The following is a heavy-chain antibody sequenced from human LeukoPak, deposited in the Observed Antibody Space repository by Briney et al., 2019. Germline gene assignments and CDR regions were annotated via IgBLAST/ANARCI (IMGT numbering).Heavy chain of an antibody. V-gene: IGHV2-70*11. CDR3: ARILMPSTPNSGFYYYYMDV. Sequence: TLSLTCTVSGGSISGYYWSWIRQPPGKALEWLARIDWDDDKYYSASLKTRLTISKDTSKNQVVLTMTNMDPVDTATYYCARILMPSTPNSGFYYYYMDVWGKGTTVTVSS. J-gene: IGHJ6*03. D-gene: IGHD6-19*01. CDR2: IDWDDDK. CDR1: GGSISGYY.